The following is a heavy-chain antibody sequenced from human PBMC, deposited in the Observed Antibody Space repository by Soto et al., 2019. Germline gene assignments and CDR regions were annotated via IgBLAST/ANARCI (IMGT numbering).Heavy chain of an antibody. J-gene: IGHJ6*02. V-gene: IGHV3-30*18. D-gene: IGHD6-19*01. CDR1: GFTFSSYG. CDR3: AKDWQQWVHYYGMDV. CDR2: ISYDGSNK. Sequence: QVQLVESGGGVVQPGRSLRLSCAASGFTFSSYGMHWVRQAPGKGLEWVAVISYDGSNKYYADSVKGRFTISRDNSKNTLYLQMNSRRAEDTAVYYCAKDWQQWVHYYGMDVWGQGTTVTVSS.